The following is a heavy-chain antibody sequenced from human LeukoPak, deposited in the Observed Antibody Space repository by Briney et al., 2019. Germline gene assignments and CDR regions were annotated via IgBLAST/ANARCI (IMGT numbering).Heavy chain of an antibody. V-gene: IGHV1-2*02. J-gene: IGHJ5*02. Sequence: ASVKVSCKASGYTFTGYYMHWVRQAPGQGLEWMGWINPNNGGTNYAQKFQGRVTMTRDTSISTAYMELSRLRSDDTAVYYCAREDRYYDILTGKGVRWFDPWGQGTLVTVSS. D-gene: IGHD3-9*01. CDR1: GYTFTGYY. CDR3: AREDRYYDILTGKGVRWFDP. CDR2: INPNNGGT.